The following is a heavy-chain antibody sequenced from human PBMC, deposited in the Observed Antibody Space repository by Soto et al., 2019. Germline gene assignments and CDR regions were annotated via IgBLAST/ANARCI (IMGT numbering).Heavy chain of an antibody. V-gene: IGHV1-18*01. CDR1: GYTFSNYG. Sequence: AASVKVSCKTSGYTFSNYGINWVRQAPGQGLEWMGWISGYNGNTNYAQTVQGRVTMTTDTSTGTVYMELRSLKSDDTAIYYCSRFIMVGGWFDPNYYHGMDAWGQGTTVTVSS. CDR3: SRFIMVGGWFDPNYYHGMDA. CDR2: ISGYNGNT. D-gene: IGHD6-19*01. J-gene: IGHJ6*02.